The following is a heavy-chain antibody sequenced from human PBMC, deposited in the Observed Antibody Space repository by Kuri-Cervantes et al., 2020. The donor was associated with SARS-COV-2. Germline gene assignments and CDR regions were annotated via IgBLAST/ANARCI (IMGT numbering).Heavy chain of an antibody. CDR3: ARDPNANHINWFDP. CDR2: IYYSGST. D-gene: IGHD4/OR15-4a*01. Sequence: SETLSLTCTVSGGSISSGDYYWSWIRQPPGKGLEWIGYIYYSGSTNYNPSLKSRVTISVDTSKNQFSLKLSSVTAADTAVYYCARDPNANHINWFDPWGQGTLVTVSS. J-gene: IGHJ5*02. CDR1: GGSISSGDYY. V-gene: IGHV4-61*08.